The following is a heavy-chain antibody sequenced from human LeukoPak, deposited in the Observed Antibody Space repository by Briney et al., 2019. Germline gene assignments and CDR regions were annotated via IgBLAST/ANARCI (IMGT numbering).Heavy chain of an antibody. Sequence: GGSLRLSCAASGFTFSNYWIHWVRQAPGKGLDWVSVISGSAHKIRYADSVKGRFTISRDNSENIVYLQMNNLRVEDTAVYYCAGRLTGYSSGYIHWGQGTLVTVSS. D-gene: IGHD5-18*01. V-gene: IGHV3-23*01. CDR1: GFTFSNYW. CDR2: ISGSAHKI. CDR3: AGRLTGYSSGYIH. J-gene: IGHJ4*02.